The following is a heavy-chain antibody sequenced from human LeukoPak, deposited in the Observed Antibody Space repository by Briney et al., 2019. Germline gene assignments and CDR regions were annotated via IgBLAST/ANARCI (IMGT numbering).Heavy chain of an antibody. CDR3: ATGGGYSGYVV. CDR2: IYYSGST. Sequence: SQTLSLTCTVSGGSISSGDYYWSWIRQPPGKGLEWIGYIYYSGSTYYNPSLKSRVTISVDTSKNQFSLRLSSVTAADTAVYYCATGGGYSGYVVWGKGTTVTVSS. J-gene: IGHJ6*04. D-gene: IGHD5-12*01. V-gene: IGHV4-30-4*01. CDR1: GGSISSGDYY.